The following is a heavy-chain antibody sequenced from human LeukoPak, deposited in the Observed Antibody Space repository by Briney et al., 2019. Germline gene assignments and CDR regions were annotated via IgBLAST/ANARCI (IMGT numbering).Heavy chain of an antibody. CDR3: ARVYSIYWYFDL. Sequence: SETLSVTCTVSGGSISSYYWSWIRQPPGKGLEWIGYIFYSGSTNYNPSLKSRVTISVDPSKNQFSLKLSSVTAADTAVYYCARVYSIYWYFDLWGRGTLVTVSS. CDR1: GGSISSYY. V-gene: IGHV4-59*01. CDR2: IFYSGST. J-gene: IGHJ2*01. D-gene: IGHD4-11*01.